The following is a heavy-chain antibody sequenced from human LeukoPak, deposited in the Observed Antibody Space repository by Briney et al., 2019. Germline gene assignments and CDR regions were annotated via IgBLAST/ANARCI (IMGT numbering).Heavy chain of an antibody. D-gene: IGHD3-22*01. CDR3: AREMGDPMIVVVTKSYFDY. V-gene: IGHV3-7*01. J-gene: IGHJ4*02. CDR2: IKEDGSEE. CDR1: TFTFSDYS. Sequence: SGGSLRLSCAASTFTFSDYSMSWVRQAPGRGLEWVANIKEDGSEEDYVDSVKGRFTISRDNAKNSLYLQMNSLRAEDTAVYYCAREMGDPMIVVVTKSYFDYWGQGTLVTVSS.